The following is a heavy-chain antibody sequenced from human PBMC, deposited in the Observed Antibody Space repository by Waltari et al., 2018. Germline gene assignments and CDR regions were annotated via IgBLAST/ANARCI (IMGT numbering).Heavy chain of an antibody. D-gene: IGHD2-8*02. CDR1: GYTFTSYG. V-gene: IGHV1-18*01. CDR3: ARGYCTGGVCYGTGWYFDL. J-gene: IGHJ2*01. Sequence: QVQLVQSGAEVKKPGASVKVSCKASGYTFTSYGISWVRQAPGQGLEWMGWISAYNGNTNYAQKLQGRVTMTTDTSTSTACMELRSLRSDDTAVYYCARGYCTGGVCYGTGWYFDLWGRGTLVTVSS. CDR2: ISAYNGNT.